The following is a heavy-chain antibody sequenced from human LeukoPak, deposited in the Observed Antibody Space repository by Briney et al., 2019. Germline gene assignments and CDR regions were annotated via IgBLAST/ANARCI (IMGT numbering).Heavy chain of an antibody. D-gene: IGHD3-16*01. J-gene: IGHJ6*03. V-gene: IGHV1-18*01. CDR1: GYTFTSYG. CDR2: ISAYNGNT. CDR3: ARDYVPYYYYYMDV. Sequence: GASVKVSCKASGYTFTSYGISWVRQAPGQGLEWMGWISAYNGNTNYAQKLQGRVTMTTDTSTSTAHMEMRSLRSDDTAVYYCARDYVPYYYYYMDVWGKGTTVTVSS.